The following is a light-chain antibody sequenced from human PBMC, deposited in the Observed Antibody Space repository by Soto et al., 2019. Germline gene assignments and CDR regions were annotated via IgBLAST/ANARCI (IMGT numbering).Light chain of an antibody. CDR2: GAS. Sequence: EIVLRQSPGTLSLSPGERATLSCRASQSVSSSYLAWYQQKPGQAPSLLIYGASSRATGIPDRFSGSRSGTDFTLTISRLEPEDFAVYYCQQYGISPPITFGQGTRLEIK. CDR1: QSVSSSY. J-gene: IGKJ5*01. V-gene: IGKV3-20*01. CDR3: QQYGISPPIT.